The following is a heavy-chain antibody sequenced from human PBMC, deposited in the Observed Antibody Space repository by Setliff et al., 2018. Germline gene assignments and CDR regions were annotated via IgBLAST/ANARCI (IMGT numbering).Heavy chain of an antibody. CDR1: GGSLTSRY. Sequence: SETLSLTCTVSGGSLTSRYWSWIRQPPGKGLEWIGYIHYSGSTNYNPSLKSRVTMALDTTKNQISLKLSSVTAADTAVYYCARGSGYYKNWFAPWGQGTLVTVSS. V-gene: IGHV4-59*01. D-gene: IGHD3-9*01. CDR3: ARGSGYYKNWFAP. CDR2: IHYSGST. J-gene: IGHJ5*02.